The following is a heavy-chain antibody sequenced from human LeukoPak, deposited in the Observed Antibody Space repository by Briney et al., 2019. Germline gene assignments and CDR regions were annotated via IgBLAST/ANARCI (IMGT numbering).Heavy chain of an antibody. D-gene: IGHD3-10*01. Sequence: GSLRLSCAASGFTFSSYGMHWVRQAPGKGLEWVAVISYDGSNKYYADSVKGRITISRDNSKNTLYLQMNSLRAEDTAVYYCAKALWFGECLGYWGQGTLVTVSS. CDR1: GFTFSSYG. J-gene: IGHJ4*02. CDR3: AKALWFGECLGY. CDR2: ISYDGSNK. V-gene: IGHV3-30*18.